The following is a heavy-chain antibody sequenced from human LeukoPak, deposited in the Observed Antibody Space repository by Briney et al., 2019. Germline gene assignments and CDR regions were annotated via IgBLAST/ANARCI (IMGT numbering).Heavy chain of an antibody. CDR1: GYTFTAFY. CDR3: AREKVRQSGMDV. D-gene: IGHD2-2*01. Sequence: GASVKVSCKPSGYTFTAFYMHWVRQAPGQGLEWMGRINPNSGGTNYAQKFQGRVTMTRDTSISTTYMELSRLRSDDTAVYYCAREKVRQSGMDVWGQGTTVTVSS. CDR2: INPNSGGT. V-gene: IGHV1-2*06. J-gene: IGHJ6*02.